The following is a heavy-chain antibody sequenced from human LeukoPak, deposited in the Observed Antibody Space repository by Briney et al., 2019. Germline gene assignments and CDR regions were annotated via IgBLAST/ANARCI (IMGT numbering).Heavy chain of an antibody. CDR3: ARDLRQATSGYSSGFQVYYFDF. Sequence: GGSLRLSCAASGFTFSTFSMNWVRQAPGEGLEWVSSISGSSYYTYYADSVKGRFTISRDNAKNSLYLQMNSLRVEDTAVYYCARDLRQATSGYSSGFQVYYFDFWGQGTLVTVSS. CDR2: ISGSSYYT. D-gene: IGHD6-19*01. V-gene: IGHV3-21*01. CDR1: GFTFSTFS. J-gene: IGHJ4*02.